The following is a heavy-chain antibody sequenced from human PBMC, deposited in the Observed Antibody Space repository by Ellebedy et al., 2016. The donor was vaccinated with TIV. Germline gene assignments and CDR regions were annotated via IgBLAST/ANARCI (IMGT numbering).Heavy chain of an antibody. Sequence: AASVKVSCKSSSGDFSSYGFGWVRQAPGQGLEWMGGVIPIFGPVNYAQKFQGRITITADESTRTAYMELSSLRSDDTAVYYCVGETVRWFDPWGQGTLVTVSS. CDR3: VGETVRWFDP. V-gene: IGHV1-69*13. CDR1: SGDFSSYG. D-gene: IGHD4-17*01. CDR2: VIPIFGPV. J-gene: IGHJ5*02.